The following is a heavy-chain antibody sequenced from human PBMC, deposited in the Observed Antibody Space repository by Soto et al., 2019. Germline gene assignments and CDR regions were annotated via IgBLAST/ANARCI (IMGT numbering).Heavy chain of an antibody. D-gene: IGHD1-1*01. CDR3: TIGTGLTEFDY. Sequence: TLSLTCTVSGGSFKSGSYSWSWIRQPPGKGLEWIGYVYHTGRTSYNPSLKSRVSISMDTSKNQFSLNLDSVTAADTAMYYCTIGTGLTEFDYWGQGALVTVSS. CDR2: VYHTGRT. J-gene: IGHJ4*02. V-gene: IGHV4-61*01. CDR1: GGSFKSGSYS.